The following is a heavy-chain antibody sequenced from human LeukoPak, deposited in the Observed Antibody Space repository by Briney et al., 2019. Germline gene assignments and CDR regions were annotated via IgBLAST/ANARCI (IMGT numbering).Heavy chain of an antibody. D-gene: IGHD2-15*01. CDR3: ANIKYYYYMDV. CDR2: ITGSSSFI. Sequence: GGSLRLSCAASGFTFSTYSMNWVRQAPGKGLEWVSSITGSSSFIYYADSVKGRFTISRDNSKNTLYLQMNSLRAEDTAVYYCANIKYYYYMDVWGKGTTVTVSS. CDR1: GFTFSTYS. V-gene: IGHV3-21*04. J-gene: IGHJ6*03.